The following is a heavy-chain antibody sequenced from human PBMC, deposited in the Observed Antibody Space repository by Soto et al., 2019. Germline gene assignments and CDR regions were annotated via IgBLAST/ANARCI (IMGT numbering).Heavy chain of an antibody. D-gene: IGHD3-10*01. J-gene: IGHJ5*02. Sequence: ASVKVSCKASGYAFTSYGISWVRQAPGQGLEWMGWISAYNGNTNYAQKLQGRVTVTTDTSTSTAYMELRSLRSDDTAVYYCARDRVGRGVNLGMSNWFDPWGQGPRVTVAS. CDR3: ARDRVGRGVNLGMSNWFDP. CDR1: GYAFTSYG. V-gene: IGHV1-18*01. CDR2: ISAYNGNT.